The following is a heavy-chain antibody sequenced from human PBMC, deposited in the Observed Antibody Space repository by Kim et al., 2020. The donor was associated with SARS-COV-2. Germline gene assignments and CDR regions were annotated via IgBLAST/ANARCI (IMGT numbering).Heavy chain of an antibody. CDR1: GFTFSSYA. V-gene: IGHV3-23*01. CDR2: ISGSGGST. J-gene: IGHJ5*02. Sequence: GGSLRLSCAASGFTFSSYAMSWVRQAPGKGLEWVSAISGSGGSTYYADSVKGRFTISRDNSKNTLYLQMNSLRAEDTAVYYCAKGGYSYGYRFGWFDPWGQGTLVTVSS. CDR3: AKGGYSYGYRFGWFDP. D-gene: IGHD5-18*01.